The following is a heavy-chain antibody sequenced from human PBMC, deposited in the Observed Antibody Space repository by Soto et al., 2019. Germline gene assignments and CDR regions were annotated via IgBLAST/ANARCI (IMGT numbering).Heavy chain of an antibody. CDR3: ARARNVRYCDWLLSPTLDY. CDR1: GGSISSGGYY. V-gene: IGHV4-31*03. D-gene: IGHD3-9*01. Sequence: SETLSLTCTVSGGSISSGGYYWSWIRQHPGKGLEWIGYIYYSGSTYYNPSLKSRVTISVDTSKNQFSLKLSSVTAADTAVYYCARARNVRYCDWLLSPTLDYWGQGTLVTVSS. J-gene: IGHJ4*02. CDR2: IYYSGST.